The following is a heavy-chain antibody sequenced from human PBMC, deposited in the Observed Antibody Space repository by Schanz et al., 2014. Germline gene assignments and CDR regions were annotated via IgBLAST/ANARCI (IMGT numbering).Heavy chain of an antibody. CDR2: MNESHSTI. CDR3: ARESSNDIVLVPGAVFDH. D-gene: IGHD2-2*01. Sequence: EVHLVESGGGLVQPGGSLRLSCAASGFTFRGYAMSWVRQAPGRGLEWVSAMNESHSTIYYADSVRGRFTISRDNAENTLFLQMNSLRAEDTAVYYCARESSNDIVLVPGAVFDHWGQGTLVTASS. V-gene: IGHV3-23*04. J-gene: IGHJ4*02. CDR1: GFTFRGYA.